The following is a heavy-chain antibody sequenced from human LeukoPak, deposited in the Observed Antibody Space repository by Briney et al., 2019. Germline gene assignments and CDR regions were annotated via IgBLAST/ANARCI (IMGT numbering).Heavy chain of an antibody. CDR1: GFTFSSYA. CDR2: INSDGSTT. CDR3: ARGNYYGQDY. D-gene: IGHD3-10*01. Sequence: GGSLRLSCAASGFTFSSYAMSWVRQAPGKGLVWISRINSDGSTTSYADSVKGRFTISRDNAKNTLYLQMNSLRAEDTAVYYCARGNYYGQDYWGQETLVTVSS. V-gene: IGHV3-74*01. J-gene: IGHJ4*02.